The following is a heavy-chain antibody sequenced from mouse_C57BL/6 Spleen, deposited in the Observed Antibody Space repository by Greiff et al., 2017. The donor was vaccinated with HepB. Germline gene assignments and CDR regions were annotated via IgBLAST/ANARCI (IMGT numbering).Heavy chain of an antibody. D-gene: IGHD2-1*01. V-gene: IGHV1-4*01. J-gene: IGHJ4*01. CDR2: INPSSGYT. CDR3: ARPYGNYAMDY. Sequence: QVQLKESGAELARPGASVKMSCKASGYTFTSYTMHWVKQRPGQGLEWIGYINPSSGYTKYNQKFKDKATLTADKSSSTAYMQLSSLTSEDSAVYYCARPYGNYAMDYWGQGTSVTVSS. CDR1: GYTFTSYT.